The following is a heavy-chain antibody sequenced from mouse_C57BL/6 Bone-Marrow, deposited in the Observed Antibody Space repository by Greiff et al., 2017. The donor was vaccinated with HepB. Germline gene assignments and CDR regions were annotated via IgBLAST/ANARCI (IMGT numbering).Heavy chain of an antibody. J-gene: IGHJ2*01. D-gene: IGHD2-5*01. Sequence: VQLQQSGAELVRPGASVKLSCKASGYTFTDYYINWVKQRPGQGLEWIARIYPGSGNTYYNEKFKGKATLTAEKSSSTAYMQLSSLTSEDSAVYFCARWDYSNYFDYWGRGTTLTVSS. V-gene: IGHV1-76*01. CDR2: IYPGSGNT. CDR1: GYTFTDYY. CDR3: ARWDYSNYFDY.